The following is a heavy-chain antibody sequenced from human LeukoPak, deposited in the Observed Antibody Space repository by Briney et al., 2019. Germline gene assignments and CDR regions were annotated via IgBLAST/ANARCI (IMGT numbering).Heavy chain of an antibody. CDR1: GFTFSSYE. J-gene: IGHJ4*02. D-gene: IGHD6-13*01. CDR3: ARAQAGYSSSWYAGAPYYFDY. Sequence: PGGSLRLSCAASGFTFSSYEMNWVRQAPGKGLEWVSYISSSGSTIYYADSVKGRFTISRDNAKNSLYLQMNSLRAEDTAVYYCARAQAGYSSSWYAGAPYYFDYWGQGTLVTVSS. V-gene: IGHV3-48*03. CDR2: ISSSGSTI.